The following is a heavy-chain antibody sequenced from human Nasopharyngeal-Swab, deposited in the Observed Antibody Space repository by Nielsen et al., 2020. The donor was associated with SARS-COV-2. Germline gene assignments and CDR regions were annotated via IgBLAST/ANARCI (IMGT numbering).Heavy chain of an antibody. D-gene: IGHD4-11*01. V-gene: IGHV3-9*01. CDR3: AKDWAVTYNWFDP. CDR1: GFTFDDYA. J-gene: IGHJ5*02. CDR2: ISWNSGSI. Sequence: SLKISCAASGFTFDDYARHWGRQAPGKGLEWVSGISWNSGSIGYADSVKGRFTISRDNAKNSLYLQMNSLRAEDTALYYCAKDWAVTYNWFDPWGQGTLVTVSS.